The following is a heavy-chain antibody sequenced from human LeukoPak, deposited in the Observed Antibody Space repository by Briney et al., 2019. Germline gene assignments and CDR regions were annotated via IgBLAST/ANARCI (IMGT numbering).Heavy chain of an antibody. Sequence: ASVKVSCKASGYTFTNYYITWVRQAPGQGLEWMGWISAYNGYTNYAQKLQGRVTMTTDTSTSTAYMELRSLRSDDTAVYYCAFSSYYLQGNYYYMDVWGKGTTVTVSS. J-gene: IGHJ6*03. CDR3: AFSSYYLQGNYYYMDV. D-gene: IGHD1-26*01. V-gene: IGHV1-18*01. CDR1: GYTFTNYY. CDR2: ISAYNGYT.